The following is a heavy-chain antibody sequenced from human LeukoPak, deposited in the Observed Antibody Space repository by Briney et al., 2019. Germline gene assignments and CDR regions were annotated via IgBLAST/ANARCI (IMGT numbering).Heavy chain of an antibody. J-gene: IGHJ4*02. CDR1: GFTFSSYA. V-gene: IGHV3-30-3*01. CDR2: ISYDGSNK. CDR3: ASALLSLALDY. Sequence: GGSLRLSCAASGFTFSSYAMHWVRQAPGKGLEWVAVISYDGSNKYYADSVKGRFTISRDNSKNTLYPQMNSLRAEDTAVYYCASALLSLALDYWGQGTLVTVSS. D-gene: IGHD2-2*01.